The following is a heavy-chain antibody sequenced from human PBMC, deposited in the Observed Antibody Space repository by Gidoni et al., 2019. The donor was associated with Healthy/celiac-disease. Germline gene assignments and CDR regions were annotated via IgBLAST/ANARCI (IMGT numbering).Heavy chain of an antibody. CDR1: GGSLSSYA. CDR3: ARVYGLYDSSGSFDY. V-gene: IGHV1-69*01. CDR2: IIPIFGTA. D-gene: IGHD3-22*01. J-gene: IGHJ4*02. Sequence: QVQLVQSGAEVKKPGRSVKVSCKASGGSLSSYAISWVRQAPGQGLEWRGGIIPIFGTANYAQKFQGRVTITADESTSTAYMELSSLRSEDTAVYYCARVYGLYDSSGSFDYWGQGTLVTVSS.